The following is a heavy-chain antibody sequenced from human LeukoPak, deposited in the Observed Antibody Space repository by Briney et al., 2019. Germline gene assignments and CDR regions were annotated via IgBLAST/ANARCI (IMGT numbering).Heavy chain of an antibody. CDR1: GFTFSSYA. Sequence: PGGSLRLSCAASGFTFSSYAMHWVRQAPGKGLEWVAVISYDGSNKYYADSVKGRFTISRDNSMNTLYLQMNSLRAEDTAVYYCARDPRWLAYCGGDCYPTYFDYWGQGTLVTVSS. J-gene: IGHJ4*02. D-gene: IGHD2-21*02. V-gene: IGHV3-30-3*01. CDR3: ARDPRWLAYCGGDCYPTYFDY. CDR2: ISYDGSNK.